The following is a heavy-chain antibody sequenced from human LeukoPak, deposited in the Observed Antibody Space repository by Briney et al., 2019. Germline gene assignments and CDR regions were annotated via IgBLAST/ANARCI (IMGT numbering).Heavy chain of an antibody. CDR3: ARDPYSGAYGNTYYYYMDV. CDR2: IKEDGSEK. CDR1: GFNFSNYW. J-gene: IGHJ6*03. Sequence: PGGSLRLSCVASGFNFSNYWMSWVRQAPGKGLEWVANIKEDGSEKYYVDSVKGRFTISRDNAKNSLYLQMNSLRAEDTAVYYCARDPYSGAYGNTYYYYMDVWGKGTTVTISS. D-gene: IGHD1-26*01. V-gene: IGHV3-7*01.